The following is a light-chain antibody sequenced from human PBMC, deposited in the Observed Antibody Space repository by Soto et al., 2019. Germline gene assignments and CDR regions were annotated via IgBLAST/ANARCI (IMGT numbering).Light chain of an antibody. CDR2: EVT. CDR3: CTFAGRKTWV. CDR1: GTDVGTYNF. Sequence: QSVLTQPAAVSGSPGQSITISCTGSGTDVGTYNFVSWFQRHPGKAPQLIIYEVTERPSGVSPRFSGSKSDNTASPTISGVRAEDEAEYFCCTFAGRKTWVFGGGTKLTVL. J-gene: IGLJ3*02. V-gene: IGLV2-23*02.